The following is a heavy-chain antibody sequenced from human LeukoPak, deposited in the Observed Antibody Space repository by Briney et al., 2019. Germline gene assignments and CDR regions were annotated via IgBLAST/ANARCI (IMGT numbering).Heavy chain of an antibody. V-gene: IGHV4-38-2*01. J-gene: IGHJ3*02. CDR3: ARKNPLYCSGGSCYSLNAFDI. CDR2: IYHSGST. D-gene: IGHD2-15*01. Sequence: PSETLSLTCAVSGYSISSGYYWGWIRQPPGKVLECIGSIYHSGSTYYNPSLKSRVTISVDTSKNQFSLKLSSVTAADTAVSYCARKNPLYCSGGSCYSLNAFDIWGQGTMITVSS. CDR1: GYSISSGYY.